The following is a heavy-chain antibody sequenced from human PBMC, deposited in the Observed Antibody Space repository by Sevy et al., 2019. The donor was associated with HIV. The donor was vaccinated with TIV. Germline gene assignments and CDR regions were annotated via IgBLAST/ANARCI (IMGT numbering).Heavy chain of an antibody. CDR1: GGSISGRSYY. Sequence: SETLSLTCSVSGGSISGRSYYWGWIRQPPGKGLEWIGNICHTGSTYYNPSLKSRVTVSVDTSKKQFSLNLTSVTAADTAVYYCHLSLGYTYGLDHWSQGTLVTVSS. J-gene: IGHJ4*02. CDR3: HLSLGYTYGLDH. CDR2: ICHTGST. V-gene: IGHV4-39*01. D-gene: IGHD5-18*01.